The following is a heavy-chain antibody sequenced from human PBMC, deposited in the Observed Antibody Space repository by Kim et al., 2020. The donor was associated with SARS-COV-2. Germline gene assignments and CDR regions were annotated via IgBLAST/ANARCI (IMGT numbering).Heavy chain of an antibody. J-gene: IGHJ4*02. Sequence: ASVKVSCKASGYTFTGYYIHWVRQAPGQGLEWMGRINPDSGGTNYAQKFQGRVTMTRDTSISTAYMELSSLRSDDTAVYYCARARARYYDSSGYYGFVLGVFDYWGQGTLVTVSS. D-gene: IGHD3-22*01. CDR1: GYTFTGYY. CDR3: ARARARYYDSSGYYGFVLGVFDY. V-gene: IGHV1-2*06. CDR2: INPDSGGT.